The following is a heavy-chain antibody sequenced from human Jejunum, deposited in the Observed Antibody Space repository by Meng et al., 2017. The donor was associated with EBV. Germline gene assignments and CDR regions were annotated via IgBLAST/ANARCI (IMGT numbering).Heavy chain of an antibody. Sequence: QGQLVQSWAEVNEPVASVKVSCKASGYTFNSNAIHWVRQATGQSLEWMGWIHTDNGGTKYSQEFQDRVTITRDTSASTAYMEISSLRSEDTAVYYCVKKGTMLTTHGYHFDYWGQGTLVTVSS. CDR2: IHTDNGGT. J-gene: IGHJ4*02. CDR3: VKKGTMLTTHGYHFDY. CDR1: GYTFNSNA. V-gene: IGHV1-3*04. D-gene: IGHD3-10*02.